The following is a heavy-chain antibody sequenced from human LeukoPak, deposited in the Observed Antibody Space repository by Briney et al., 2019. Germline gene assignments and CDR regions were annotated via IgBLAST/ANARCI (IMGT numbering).Heavy chain of an antibody. V-gene: IGHV1-18*01. CDR2: ISAYNGNT. J-gene: IGHJ4*02. CDR1: GGTFSSYA. CDR3: ARDPPHLCSSTSCFGDY. D-gene: IGHD2-2*01. Sequence: ASVKVSCKASGGTFSSYAISWVRQAPGQGLEWMGWISAYNGNTNYAQKLQGRVTMTTDTSTSTAYMELRSLRSDDTAVYYCARDPPHLCSSTSCFGDYWGQGTLVTVSS.